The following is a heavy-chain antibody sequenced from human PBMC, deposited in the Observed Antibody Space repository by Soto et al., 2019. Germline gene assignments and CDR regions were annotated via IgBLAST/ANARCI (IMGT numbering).Heavy chain of an antibody. CDR3: ARESSSSWYGIDY. Sequence: GGSLRLSCAASGFTFSSYWMHWVRQAPGKGLVWVSRINSDGSSTSYADSVKGRFTISRDNAKNTLYLQMNSLRAEDTAVYYCARESSSSWYGIDYWGQGTLVTVSS. CDR2: INSDGSST. V-gene: IGHV3-74*01. D-gene: IGHD6-13*01. CDR1: GFTFSSYW. J-gene: IGHJ4*02.